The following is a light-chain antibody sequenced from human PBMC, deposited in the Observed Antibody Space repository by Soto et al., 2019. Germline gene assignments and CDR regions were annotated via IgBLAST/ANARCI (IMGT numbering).Light chain of an antibody. V-gene: IGLV2-23*01. Sequence: QSALTQPASVSGSPGQSITISCTGTSSDVGSYNLVSWYQQHPGKAPKLMIYEGSKRLSGVSNRFSGSKSGNTASLTISGLQAEDEADYYCCSYAGSSTPLVFGTGTKLTVL. CDR1: SSDVGSYNL. J-gene: IGLJ1*01. CDR3: CSYAGSSTPLV. CDR2: EGS.